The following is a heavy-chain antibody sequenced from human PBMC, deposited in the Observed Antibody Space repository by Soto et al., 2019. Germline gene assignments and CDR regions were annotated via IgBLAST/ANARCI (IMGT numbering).Heavy chain of an antibody. V-gene: IGHV4-59*01. CDR3: ARAVEMATRNFDY. Sequence: QVQLQESGPGLVKPSETLSLTCTVSGGSISSYYWSWIRQPPGKGLEWIGYIYYSGSTNYNPSLKSRVTISVDTSKNQFSLMLSSVTAADTAVYYCARAVEMATRNFDYWGQGTLVTVSS. CDR1: GGSISSYY. D-gene: IGHD5-12*01. CDR2: IYYSGST. J-gene: IGHJ4*02.